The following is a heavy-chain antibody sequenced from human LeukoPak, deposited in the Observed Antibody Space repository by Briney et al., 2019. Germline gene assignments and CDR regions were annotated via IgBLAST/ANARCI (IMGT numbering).Heavy chain of an antibody. D-gene: IGHD5-12*01. V-gene: IGHV4-34*01. CDR3: ARRAREWLRWAFDY. J-gene: IGHJ4*02. CDR1: GGSFSGYY. Sequence: PSETLSLTCAVYGGSFSGYYWSWIRQPPGKGLEWIGEINHSGSTNYNPSLKSRVTISVDTSKNQFSLKLSSVTAADTAVYYCARRAREWLRWAFDYWGQGTLVTVSS. CDR2: INHSGST.